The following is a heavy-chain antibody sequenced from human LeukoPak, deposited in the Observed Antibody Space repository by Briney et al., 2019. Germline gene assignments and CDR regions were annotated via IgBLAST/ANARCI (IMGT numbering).Heavy chain of an antibody. J-gene: IGHJ4*02. D-gene: IGHD6-13*01. CDR2: IYYSGST. Sequence: PSETLSLTCTVSGGSISSYYWSWIRQPPGKGLEWIGYIYYSGSTNYNPSLKSRVTISVDTSKNQFSLKLSSVTAADTAMYYCARRGGIAAAGTPYFDYWGQGTLVTVSS. CDR3: ARRGGIAAAGTPYFDY. CDR1: GGSISSYY. V-gene: IGHV4-59*08.